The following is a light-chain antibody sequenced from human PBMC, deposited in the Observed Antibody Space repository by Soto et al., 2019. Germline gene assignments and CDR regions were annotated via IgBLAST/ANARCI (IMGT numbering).Light chain of an antibody. CDR1: QSVNNNY. CDR2: GAS. V-gene: IGKV3-20*01. J-gene: IGKJ3*01. CDR3: QQYGSSPFT. Sequence: EIVLTQSPGTLALSPGERATLSCRASQSVNNNYLTWYQQKRGQAPRLLIHGASSRATGIPDRFSGSGSGTDFTLTISRLQPEDFAAYYCQQYGSSPFTFVPGTRVGIK.